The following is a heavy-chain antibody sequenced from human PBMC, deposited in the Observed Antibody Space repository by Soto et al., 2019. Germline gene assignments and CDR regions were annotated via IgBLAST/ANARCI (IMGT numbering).Heavy chain of an antibody. J-gene: IGHJ4*02. CDR3: ARGVIR. V-gene: IGHV4-31*03. D-gene: IGHD2-21*01. Sequence: QVQLQESGPGLVKPSQTLSLTCTVSGGSIISGGYYWSWIRQHPGKGLEWIGYIYDSGSTYYNPSLKSRVTKAINTSKNPSYAKLTSVTAADTDVYYCARGVIRWGQGTLVTVSS. CDR1: GGSIISGGYY. CDR2: IYDSGST.